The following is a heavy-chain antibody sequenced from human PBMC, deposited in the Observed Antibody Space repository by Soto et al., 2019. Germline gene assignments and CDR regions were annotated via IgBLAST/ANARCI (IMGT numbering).Heavy chain of an antibody. V-gene: IGHV4-4*07. CDR3: ATRITAFGLLIPPFDP. Sequence: PSETLSLTCTVSGGSISSYYVSWIRQSAGKGLEWIGRIDTSGTTNYNPSLKSRVTMSVDTSKNQFSLRLSSVTAADTAIYYCATRITAFGLLIPPFDPWGQGTQVTVSS. CDR2: IDTSGTT. CDR1: GGSISSYY. D-gene: IGHD3-3*01. J-gene: IGHJ5*02.